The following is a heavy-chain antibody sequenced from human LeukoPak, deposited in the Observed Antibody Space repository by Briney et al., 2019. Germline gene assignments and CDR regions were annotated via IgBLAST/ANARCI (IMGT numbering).Heavy chain of an antibody. V-gene: IGHV4-39*07. Sequence: SETLSLTCTVSGVSISGSSYYWGWIRQPPGKGLEWIGIIYHSGNAYYNPSLKSRVTISVDTSDNQFSLTLSSVTAADTAMYYCARTIAKYNWNYASYASFDYWGQGTLVTVSS. J-gene: IGHJ4*02. D-gene: IGHD1-7*01. CDR1: GVSISGSSYY. CDR3: ARTIAKYNWNYASYASFDY. CDR2: IYHSGNA.